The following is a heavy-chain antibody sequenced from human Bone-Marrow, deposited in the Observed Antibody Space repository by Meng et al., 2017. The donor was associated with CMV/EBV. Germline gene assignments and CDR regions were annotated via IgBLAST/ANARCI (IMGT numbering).Heavy chain of an antibody. CDR2: INHSGST. Sequence: SLSGYYGSWIRQPPGKGLEWIGEINHSGSTNYNPSLKSRVTISVDTSKNQFSLKLSSVTAADTAVYYCARGDYDFWSGYRSGYYFDYWGQGTLVTVSS. CDR1: SLSGYY. CDR3: ARGDYDFWSGYRSGYYFDY. J-gene: IGHJ4*02. D-gene: IGHD3-3*01. V-gene: IGHV4-34*01.